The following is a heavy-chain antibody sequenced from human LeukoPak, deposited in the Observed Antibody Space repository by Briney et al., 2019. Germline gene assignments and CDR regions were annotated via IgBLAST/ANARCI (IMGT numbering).Heavy chain of an antibody. CDR3: AKDPAAAGTAEYFQH. V-gene: IGHV3-23*01. Sequence: GGSLRLSCAASGFTFSSYAMSWVRQAPGKGLEWVSAISGSGGSTYYAASVKGRFTISRDNSKNTLYLQMNSLRAEDTAVYCCAKDPAAAGTAEYFQHWGQGTLVTVSS. D-gene: IGHD6-13*01. J-gene: IGHJ1*01. CDR2: ISGSGGST. CDR1: GFTFSSYA.